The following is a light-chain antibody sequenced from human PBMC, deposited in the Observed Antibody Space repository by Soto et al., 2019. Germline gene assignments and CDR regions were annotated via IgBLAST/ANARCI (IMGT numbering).Light chain of an antibody. V-gene: IGKV3-20*01. CDR2: GIS. CDR1: QSVNNNY. Sequence: PDIFPVSPRETAILSCRASQSVNNNYLAWYQQRPGQPPRLLIYGISRRATGIPGRFSGSGSGAEFSLTISSLESEDFAVYYCQQYSKWPLTFGGGTRVE. J-gene: IGKJ4*01. CDR3: QQYSKWPLT.